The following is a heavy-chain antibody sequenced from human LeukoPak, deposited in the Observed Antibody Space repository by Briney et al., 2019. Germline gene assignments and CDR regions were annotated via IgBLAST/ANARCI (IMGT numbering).Heavy chain of an antibody. D-gene: IGHD4-17*01. Sequence: GGSLRLSCAASGFTFSSYWMHWVRQAPGKGLVWVSRINSDGSSTCYADSVKGRFTISRDNAKNTLYLQMNSLRAEDTAVYYCVRDLETRYGDYSADYWGQGTLVTVSS. V-gene: IGHV3-74*01. CDR1: GFTFSSYW. CDR3: VRDLETRYGDYSADY. J-gene: IGHJ4*02. CDR2: INSDGSST.